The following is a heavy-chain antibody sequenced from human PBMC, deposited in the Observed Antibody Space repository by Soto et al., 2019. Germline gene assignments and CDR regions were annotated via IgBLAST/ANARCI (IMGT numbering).Heavy chain of an antibody. J-gene: IGHJ5*02. D-gene: IGHD2-8*01. CDR2: ITGSSATI. CDR1: GFTFSAYS. Sequence: QLVESGGGLVQPGESLRLSCAASGFTFSAYSMNWVRQAPGKGLEWISYITGSSATIYYADSVKGRFTISRDNAKNSLYLQMNSLRDEDTAIYFCARDNGMAGSFDPWGQGTLVTGSS. V-gene: IGHV3-48*02. CDR3: ARDNGMAGSFDP.